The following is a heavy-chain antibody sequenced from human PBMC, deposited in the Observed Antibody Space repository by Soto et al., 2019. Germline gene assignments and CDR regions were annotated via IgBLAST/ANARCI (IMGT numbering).Heavy chain of an antibody. CDR3: AKDGGYSSGRYGA. Sequence: QPGGSLRLSCAASGFTFDDYAMHWVRQAPGKGLEWVSGISWNSGSIGYADSVKGRFTISRDNAKNSLYLQMNSLRAGDTALYYCAKDGGYSSGRYGAWGQGTLVTVSS. CDR2: ISWNSGSI. J-gene: IGHJ5*02. D-gene: IGHD6-19*01. CDR1: GFTFDDYA. V-gene: IGHV3-9*01.